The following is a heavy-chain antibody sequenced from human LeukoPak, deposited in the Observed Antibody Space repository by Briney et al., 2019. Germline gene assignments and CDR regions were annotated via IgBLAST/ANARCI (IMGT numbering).Heavy chain of an antibody. Sequence: SETLSLTCAVSGGSLSGYYWTWIRQPPGKGLEWIGEINHSVSTNYNPSLKSRVTISVDTSTNQCSLKLSSVTAADTAVYYCARQPMSTECSSADCVSRAFDIWGQGTVVTVSS. V-gene: IGHV4-34*01. D-gene: IGHD2-2*01. CDR2: INHSVST. CDR3: ARQPMSTECSSADCVSRAFDI. J-gene: IGHJ3*02. CDR1: GGSLSGYY.